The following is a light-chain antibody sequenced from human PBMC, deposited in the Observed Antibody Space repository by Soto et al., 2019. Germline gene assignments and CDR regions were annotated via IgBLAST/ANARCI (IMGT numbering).Light chain of an antibody. CDR3: QQYNSYLYT. CDR2: DAS. V-gene: IGKV1-5*01. J-gene: IGKJ2*01. Sequence: DIQMTQSPSTLSASVGDRVTITCRASQSISSWLAWYQQKPGKAPKLLIYDASNLESGVPSRFSGSGSGTEFTLTISSLQPDDFATYYCQQYNSYLYTFGQGTKVDIK. CDR1: QSISSW.